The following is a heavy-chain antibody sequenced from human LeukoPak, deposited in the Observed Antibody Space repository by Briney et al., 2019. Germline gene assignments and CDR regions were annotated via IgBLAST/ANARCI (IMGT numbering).Heavy chain of an antibody. CDR3: AREGYCSSTSCQGSFAFDI. J-gene: IGHJ3*02. Sequence: SETLSLTCTVSGGSISSYYWSWIRQPPGKGLEWIGYIYYSGSTNYNPSLKSRVTISVDTSKNQFSLKLSSVTAADTAVYYCAREGYCSSTSCQGSFAFDIWGQGTMVTVSS. CDR1: GGSISSYY. V-gene: IGHV4-59*01. D-gene: IGHD2-2*01. CDR2: IYYSGST.